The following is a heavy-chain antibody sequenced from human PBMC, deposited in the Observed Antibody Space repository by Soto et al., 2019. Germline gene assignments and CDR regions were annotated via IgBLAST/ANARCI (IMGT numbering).Heavy chain of an antibody. CDR2: ISSSGDSP. Sequence: EVQLLESGGGLVQPGGSLRLSCAASGFTFSNYAMSWVRQAPGKGLEWVSAISSSGDSPYYADSVKGRFTVSRDNSLNTLNLQMNGLTVYDWAISYLVRTTIPRPDYWGQGTLVTVSS. D-gene: IGHD1-7*01. V-gene: IGHV3-23*01. CDR1: GFTFSNYA. J-gene: IGHJ4*02. CDR3: VRTTIPRPDY.